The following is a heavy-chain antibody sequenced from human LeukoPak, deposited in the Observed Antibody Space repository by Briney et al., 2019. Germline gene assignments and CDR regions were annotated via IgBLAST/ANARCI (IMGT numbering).Heavy chain of an antibody. J-gene: IGHJ4*02. Sequence: ASVKVSCKASGYTFTSYDINWVRQATGQGLEWMGWMNPNSGNTGYAQKFQGRVTMTRNTSISTAYMELSSLRSEDTAVYYCARGGYSSGFSDYWGQGNLVTVSS. CDR1: GYTFTSYD. CDR3: ARGGYSSGFSDY. V-gene: IGHV1-8*01. D-gene: IGHD6-19*01. CDR2: MNPNSGNT.